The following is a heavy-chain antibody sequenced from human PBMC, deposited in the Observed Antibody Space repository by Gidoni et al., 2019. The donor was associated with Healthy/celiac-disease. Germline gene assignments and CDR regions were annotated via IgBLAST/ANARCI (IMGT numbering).Heavy chain of an antibody. CDR2: ISSSSSDI. CDR3: ARDDDYGGNSGLDY. CDR1: GFTFSSYS. V-gene: IGHV3-21*01. Sequence: EVQLVESGGGLVKPGGSLRLPCAASGFTFSSYSMNCVRQAPGKGLEGVPAISSSSSDIYYADSVKGRFTISRDNAKNSLYLQMNSLRAEDTAVYYCARDDDYGGNSGLDYWGQGTLVTVSS. D-gene: IGHD4-17*01. J-gene: IGHJ4*02.